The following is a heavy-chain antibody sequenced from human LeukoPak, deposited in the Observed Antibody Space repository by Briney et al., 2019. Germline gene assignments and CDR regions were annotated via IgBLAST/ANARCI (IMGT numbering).Heavy chain of an antibody. CDR3: GRSKYSTSWQYYFDY. D-gene: IGHD6-13*01. J-gene: IGHJ4*02. Sequence: GASLKISSQGSGSIFTTYWIGWVRQLPGKGLEWMGIIYPGDSDTRYSPSFQGQVTMSADKSIRTAYLQWSSLKASDTAMYYCGRSKYSTSWQYYFDYWGQGTQVTVSS. CDR2: IYPGDSDT. V-gene: IGHV5-51*01. CDR1: GSIFTTYW.